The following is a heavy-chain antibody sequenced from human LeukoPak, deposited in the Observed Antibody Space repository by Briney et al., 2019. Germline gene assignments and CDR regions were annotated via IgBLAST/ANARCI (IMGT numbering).Heavy chain of an antibody. J-gene: IGHJ4*02. CDR3: ARETPDWLAIDY. D-gene: IGHD3-9*01. Sequence: APVKVSRKASGYTFTSYGISWVRQAPGQGLEWMGWISAYNGNTNYAQNLQGRVTMTTDTSTSTAYMELRSLRSDDTAVYYCARETPDWLAIDYWGQGTLVTVSS. V-gene: IGHV1-18*01. CDR1: GYTFTSYG. CDR2: ISAYNGNT.